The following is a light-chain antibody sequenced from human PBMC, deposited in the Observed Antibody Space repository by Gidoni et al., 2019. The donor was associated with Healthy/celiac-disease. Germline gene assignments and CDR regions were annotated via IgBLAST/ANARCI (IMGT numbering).Light chain of an antibody. J-gene: IGLJ3*02. CDR1: SSNIGSNT. V-gene: IGLV1-44*01. CDR3: AAWDDSLNGWV. Sequence: QSVLTQPPSASGTPGQRVTISCSGSSSNIGSNTVNWYQQPPGTAPKLLIDSNNQRPSGVPDRFSGSKSGTSASLAISGLQSEDEADYYCAAWDDSLNGWVFGGGTKLTV. CDR2: SNN.